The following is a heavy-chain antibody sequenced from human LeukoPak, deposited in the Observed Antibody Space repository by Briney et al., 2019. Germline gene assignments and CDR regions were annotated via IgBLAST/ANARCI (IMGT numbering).Heavy chain of an antibody. J-gene: IGHJ4*02. CDR1: GFSFSTST. Sequence: GGSLRLSCAASGFSFSTSTMTWVRQARGKGLEWISSIGKTSRDMYYADSVRGRFTISRDNAKNSLFLLMNSLRVEDTSVYYCVRGDNRDYWGQGTLVTVSS. D-gene: IGHD1-14*01. CDR2: IGKTSRDM. CDR3: VRGDNRDY. V-gene: IGHV3-21*01.